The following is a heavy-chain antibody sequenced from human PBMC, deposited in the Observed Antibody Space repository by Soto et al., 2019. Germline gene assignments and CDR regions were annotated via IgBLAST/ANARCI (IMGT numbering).Heavy chain of an antibody. CDR1: GFTFNNYV. CDR2: IWYDGSQT. V-gene: IGHV3-33*01. CDR3: ATDSQVGAICSAVYYSTLAV. Sequence: GGSLRLSCAASGFTFNNYVIHWVRQAPGKGLEWVAVIWYDGSQTRFADSVKGRFTISRDNFQNTLYLQMYRLRAEETAMYYCATDSQVGAICSAVYYSTLAVWVRGTTVTVSS. J-gene: IGHJ6*01. D-gene: IGHD1-26*01.